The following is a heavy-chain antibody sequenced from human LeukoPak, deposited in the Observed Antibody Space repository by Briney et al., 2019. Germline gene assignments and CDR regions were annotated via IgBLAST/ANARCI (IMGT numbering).Heavy chain of an antibody. D-gene: IGHD3-22*01. J-gene: IGHJ4*02. Sequence: ASVKVSCKASGYTFTSYDINWVRQATGQGLGWMGWMNPNSGNTGYAQKFQGRVTMTRNTSISTAYMELSSLRSEDTAVYYCARGVYDSSGYYFDYWGQGTLVTVSS. CDR1: GYTFTSYD. V-gene: IGHV1-8*01. CDR2: MNPNSGNT. CDR3: ARGVYDSSGYYFDY.